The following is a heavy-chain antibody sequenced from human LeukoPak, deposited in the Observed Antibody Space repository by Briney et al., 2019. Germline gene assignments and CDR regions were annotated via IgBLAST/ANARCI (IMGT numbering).Heavy chain of an antibody. Sequence: SETLSLTCAVYGGSFSGYYWSWIRQPPGKGLEWIGEINHSGSTNYNPSLKSRVTISVDTSKNQFSLKLSSVTDADTAVYYCAGAYQLPYYGMDVWGQGTTVTVSS. CDR3: AGAYQLPYYGMDV. V-gene: IGHV4-34*01. CDR1: GGSFSGYY. CDR2: INHSGST. D-gene: IGHD2-2*01. J-gene: IGHJ6*02.